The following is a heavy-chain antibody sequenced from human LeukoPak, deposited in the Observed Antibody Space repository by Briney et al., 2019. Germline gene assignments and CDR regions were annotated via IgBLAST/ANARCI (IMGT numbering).Heavy chain of an antibody. CDR3: ARDRFLGGYCRTGYYFDY. J-gene: IGHJ4*02. Sequence: SVKVSCKASGGTFSSYAISWVRQAPGQGLEWMGGIIPIFGTANYAQKFQGRVTITADESTSTAYMELSSLRSEDTAVYYCARDRFLGGYCRTGYYFDYWGQGTLVTVSS. CDR1: GGTFSSYA. D-gene: IGHD2-21*01. CDR2: IIPIFGTA. V-gene: IGHV1-69*01.